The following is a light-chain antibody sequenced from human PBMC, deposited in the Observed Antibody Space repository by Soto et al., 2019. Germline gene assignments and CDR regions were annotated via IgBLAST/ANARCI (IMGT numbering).Light chain of an antibody. CDR1: QNVRRY. CDR2: DAS. V-gene: IGKV3-11*01. Sequence: EIVLTQSPATLSLSPGERATLSCRASQNVRRYLAWYQQKPGQAPRLLIYDASNRATGIPARFSGSGSGTDFTLTISNLEPEDFAVYFCQQRSDWPPFTFGGGTKVEI. J-gene: IGKJ4*01. CDR3: QQRSDWPPFT.